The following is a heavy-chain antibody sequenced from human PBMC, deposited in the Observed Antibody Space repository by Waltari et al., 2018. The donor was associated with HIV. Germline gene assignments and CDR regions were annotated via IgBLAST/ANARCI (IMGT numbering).Heavy chain of an antibody. CDR3: ARGPSSGWSWFDP. V-gene: IGHV3-21*01. CDR2: IGSLQNFI. Sequence: VRLLASGGGLVRPGGSLRLPCAASGFRFSDYYMNWVRQGPGKGLEWVASIGSLQNFIHYADSVKGRFTVSRDNAKNSLYLQMNSLTAEDTAVYYCARGPSSGWSWFDPWGQGTLVTVSS. CDR1: GFRFSDYY. J-gene: IGHJ5*02. D-gene: IGHD6-19*01.